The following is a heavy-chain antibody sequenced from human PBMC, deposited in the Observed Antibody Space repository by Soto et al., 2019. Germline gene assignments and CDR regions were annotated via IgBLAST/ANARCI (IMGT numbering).Heavy chain of an antibody. Sequence: GGSLRLSCAASGFTFSSYDMHWVRQATGKGLEWVSAIGTAGDTYYPGSVKGRFTISRENAKNSLYLQMNSLRAGDTAVYYCARLITGTTQNGYYYYYMDVWGKGTTVTVSS. CDR3: ARLITGTTQNGYYYYYMDV. CDR1: GFTFSSYD. D-gene: IGHD1-7*01. V-gene: IGHV3-13*01. J-gene: IGHJ6*03. CDR2: IGTAGDT.